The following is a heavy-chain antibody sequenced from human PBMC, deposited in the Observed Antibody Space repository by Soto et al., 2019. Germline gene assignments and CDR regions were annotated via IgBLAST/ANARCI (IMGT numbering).Heavy chain of an antibody. CDR2: IYYGGST. V-gene: IGHV4-59*01. J-gene: IGHJ1*01. CDR1: GGSISNYY. Sequence: SETLSLTCSVSGGSISNYYWAWIRQPPGKGLEWIGYIYYGGSTYDNPSLKGRVAISVDKSKNQFSLKLSSMTAADTAFYYCARVGGDWGQWTVVTVSS. CDR3: ARVGGD. D-gene: IGHD1-26*01.